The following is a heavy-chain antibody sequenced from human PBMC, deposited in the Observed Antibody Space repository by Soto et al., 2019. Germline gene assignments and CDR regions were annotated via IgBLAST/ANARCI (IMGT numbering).Heavy chain of an antibody. CDR2: ISGSGGST. CDR3: ARRTSSWSFDY. CDR1: GFTFSSYA. J-gene: IGHJ4*02. V-gene: IGHV3-23*01. D-gene: IGHD6-13*01. Sequence: EVQLLESGGGLVQPGGSLRLSCAASGFTFSSYAMSWVRQAPGKGLEWVSAISGSGGSTYYADSVKARFTFSRDNSKNTLSLQMNSLRAEDTAVYYCARRTSSWSFDYWGQGTLVTVSS.